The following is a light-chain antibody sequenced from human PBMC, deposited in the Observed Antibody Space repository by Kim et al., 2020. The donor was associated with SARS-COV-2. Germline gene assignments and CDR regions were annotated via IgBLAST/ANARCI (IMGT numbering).Light chain of an antibody. CDR3: QSYDSSLSGWV. J-gene: IGLJ3*02. Sequence: RGAISFTGGSANIGAGYDVHWYQQLPGTAPKLLIYGNSNRPSGVPDRFSGSKSGTSASLAITGLQAEDEADYYCQSYDSSLSGWVFGGGTQLTVL. CDR2: GNS. CDR1: SANIGAGYD. V-gene: IGLV1-40*01.